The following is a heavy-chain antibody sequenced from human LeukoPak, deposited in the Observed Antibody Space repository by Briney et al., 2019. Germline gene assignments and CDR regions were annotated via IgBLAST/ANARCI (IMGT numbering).Heavy chain of an antibody. CDR2: ISSSSSYI. V-gene: IGHV3-21*01. CDR1: GFTFSSYS. J-gene: IGHJ5*02. CDR3: AREREGALSPIFTSGSYWFDP. Sequence: GSLRLSCAASGFTFSSYSMNWGRQAPGEGLEWVSSISSSSSYIYYADSVKGRFTISRDNAKNSLYLQMNSLRAEDTAVYYCAREREGALSPIFTSGSYWFDPWGQGTLVTVSS. D-gene: IGHD1-26*01.